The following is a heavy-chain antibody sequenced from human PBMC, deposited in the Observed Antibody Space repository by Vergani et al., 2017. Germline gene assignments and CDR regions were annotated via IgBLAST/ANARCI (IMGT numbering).Heavy chain of an antibody. CDR1: GYSFTSYW. CDR2: IDPSDSYT. D-gene: IGHD3-10*01. V-gene: IGHV5-10-1*03. CDR3: ARPGSGSYAFDY. Sequence: EVQLVQSGAEVKKPGESLRISCKGSGYSFTSYWISWVRQMPGKGLEWVGRIDPSDSYTNYSPSFQGHVTISADKSISTAYLQWSSLKASDTAMYYCARPGSGSYAFDYWGQGTLVTVSS. J-gene: IGHJ4*02.